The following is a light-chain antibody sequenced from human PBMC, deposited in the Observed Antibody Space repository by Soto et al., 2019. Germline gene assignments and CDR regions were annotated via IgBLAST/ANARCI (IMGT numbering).Light chain of an antibody. J-gene: IGLJ3*02. CDR2: DVS. CDR3: CSFAGSYTFWV. CDR1: SSDVGDYNY. Sequence: QSALTQPRSVSGSPGQSVTISCTGTSSDVGDYNYVSWYQQYPGKAPKLVIYDVSKRPSGVPDRVSGSKSGNTASLTISGLQAEDEADYYCCSFAGSYTFWVFGGGTQLTVL. V-gene: IGLV2-11*01.